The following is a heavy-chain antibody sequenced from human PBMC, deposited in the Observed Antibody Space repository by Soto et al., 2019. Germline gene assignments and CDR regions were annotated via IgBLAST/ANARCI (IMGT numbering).Heavy chain of an antibody. CDR2: ISGSGGST. CDR1: GFTFSSYA. J-gene: IGHJ6*02. Sequence: GGSLRLSCAASGFTFSSYAMSWVRQAPGKGLEWVSAISGSGGSTYYADSVKGRFTISRDNSKNTLYLQMNSLRAEDTAVYYCANSPYCSSTSCYGGGYYYYGMDVWGQGTTVTVSS. D-gene: IGHD2-2*01. V-gene: IGHV3-23*01. CDR3: ANSPYCSSTSCYGGGYYYYGMDV.